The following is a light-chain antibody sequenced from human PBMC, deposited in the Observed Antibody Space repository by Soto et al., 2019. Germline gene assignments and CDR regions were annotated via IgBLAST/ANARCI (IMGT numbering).Light chain of an antibody. Sequence: DIQLTQSPSSLSASVGDRVTITCQASQDISNHLNWYQQKPGKAPNLLIYDASDLERGVPSRFSGGGSGTFFSFTINSLQPEDIATYYCQKHDGVPLFGPGTKVEIK. CDR3: QKHDGVPL. CDR2: DAS. V-gene: IGKV1-33*01. J-gene: IGKJ3*01. CDR1: QDISNH.